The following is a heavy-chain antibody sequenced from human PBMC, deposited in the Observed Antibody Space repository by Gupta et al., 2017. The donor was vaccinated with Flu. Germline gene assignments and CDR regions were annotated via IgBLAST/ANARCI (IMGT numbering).Heavy chain of an antibody. CDR1: ADSLNSGGYS. CDR3: ARRGAYFFDY. V-gene: IGHV4-31*03. D-gene: IGHD3-16*01. CDR2: VYLNGDT. Sequence: QVQLQESGPGLVKPSQTLSLTCTVSADSLNSGGYSWSWIRHLPGKGLEWIGYVYLNGDTYYNPSLQSRVSISVDRPKNQFSLEVGSVTAADTAVYFCARRGAYFFDYWGQGTLVTVAS. J-gene: IGHJ4*02.